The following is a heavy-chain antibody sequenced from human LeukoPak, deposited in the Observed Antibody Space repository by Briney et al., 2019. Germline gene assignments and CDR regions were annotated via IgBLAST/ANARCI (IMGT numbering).Heavy chain of an antibody. CDR2: INPSGGST. D-gene: IGHD3-22*01. J-gene: IGHJ3*02. V-gene: IGHV1-46*01. CDR3: ASAPMIQDAFDI. Sequence: GASMKVSCKASGYTFTGYYMHWVRQAPGQGLEWMGIINPSGGSTSYAQKFQGRVTMTRDMSTSTVYMELSSLRSEDTAVYYCASAPMIQDAFDIWGQGTMVTVSS. CDR1: GYTFTGYY.